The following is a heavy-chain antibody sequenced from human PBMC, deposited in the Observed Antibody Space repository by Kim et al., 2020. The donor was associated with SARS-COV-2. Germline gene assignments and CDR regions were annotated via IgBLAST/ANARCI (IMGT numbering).Heavy chain of an antibody. Sequence: YYANAVKGRFTTSRDKFTDRLYLQMDSLRADDTAVYYCAKGLATRWFAFEYWGQGALVTVS. D-gene: IGHD3-10*01. J-gene: IGHJ4*02. V-gene: IGHV3-23*05. CDR3: AKGLATRWFAFEY.